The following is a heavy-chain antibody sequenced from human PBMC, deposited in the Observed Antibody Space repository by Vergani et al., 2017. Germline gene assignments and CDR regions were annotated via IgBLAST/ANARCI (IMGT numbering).Heavy chain of an antibody. CDR2: INHSGST. Sequence: QVQLQQWGAGLLKPSETLSLTCAVYGGSFSGYYWSWIRQPPGKGLEWIGEINHSGSTNYNPSLKSRVTISVDKSKNQFSLKLSSVTAADTAVYYCARCQDYDILTGYYDAFDIWGQGTMVTVSS. CDR3: ARCQDYDILTGYYDAFDI. J-gene: IGHJ3*02. D-gene: IGHD3-9*01. V-gene: IGHV4-34*01. CDR1: GGSFSGYY.